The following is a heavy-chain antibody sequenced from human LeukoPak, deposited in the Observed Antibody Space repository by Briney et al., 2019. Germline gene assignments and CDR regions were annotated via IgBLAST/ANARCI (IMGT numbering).Heavy chain of an antibody. J-gene: IGHJ4*02. CDR1: GFTFGSFA. V-gene: IGHV3-64*02. D-gene: IGHD5-12*01. Sequence: GGSLRLSCAASGFTFGSFALHWVGQAPGKGLEYVSAITGDGNRTHYAGSVKGRFTISRDNSKNTLYLQTGTLRPEDMAVYYCARESSDYDTLDFWGQGTLVTVSS. CDR3: ARESSDYDTLDF. CDR2: ITGDGNRT.